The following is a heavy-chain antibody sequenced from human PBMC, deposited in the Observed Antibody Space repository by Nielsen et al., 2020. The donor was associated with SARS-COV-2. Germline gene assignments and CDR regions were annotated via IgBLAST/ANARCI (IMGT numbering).Heavy chain of an antibody. D-gene: IGHD3-10*01. CDR1: GFTFSSYW. V-gene: IGHV3-7*03. CDR2: IKQDGSEK. Sequence: GESLKISCAASGFTFSSYWMSWVRQAPGKGLEWVANIKQDGSEKYYVDSVKGRFTISRDNAKNSLYLQMNSLRAEDTALYYCAKDFGDWFDPWGQGTLVTVSS. J-gene: IGHJ5*02. CDR3: AKDFGDWFDP.